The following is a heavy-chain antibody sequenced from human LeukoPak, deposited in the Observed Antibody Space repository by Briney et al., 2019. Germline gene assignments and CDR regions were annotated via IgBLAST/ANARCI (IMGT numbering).Heavy chain of an antibody. D-gene: IGHD3-22*01. CDR1: GFTFSTYW. CDR3: ARPPAYDSRNYYFAY. J-gene: IGHJ4*02. V-gene: IGHV3-74*01. Sequence: PGGSLRLSCAASGFTFSTYWMHWVRQVPGKGLVWVSHINSDGSGTSYADSVKGRFTISRDNAKNTLYLQMNSPRVEDTAVYYCARPPAYDSRNYYFAYWGQGILVTVSS. CDR2: INSDGSGT.